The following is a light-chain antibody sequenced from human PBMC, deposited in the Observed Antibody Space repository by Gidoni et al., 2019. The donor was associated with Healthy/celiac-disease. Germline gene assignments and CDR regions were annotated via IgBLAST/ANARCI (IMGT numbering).Light chain of an antibody. CDR1: ALPKKY. V-gene: IGLV3-10*01. CDR3: YSTDSSGNRVV. J-gene: IGLJ2*01. Sequence: SYELTQPPSVSVFPGQTARITCSGDALPKKYAYWYQQKSGQAPVLVIYEDSKRPSGIPERFSGSSSGTMATLTISGAQVEDEADYYCYSTDSSGNRVVFGGGTKLTVL. CDR2: EDS.